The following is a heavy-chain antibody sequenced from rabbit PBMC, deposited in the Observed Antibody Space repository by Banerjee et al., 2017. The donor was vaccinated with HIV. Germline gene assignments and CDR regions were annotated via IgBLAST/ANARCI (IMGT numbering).Heavy chain of an antibody. J-gene: IGHJ4*01. V-gene: IGHV1S45*01. Sequence: QEQLVESGGGLVQPEESLTLTCTASGFSFSGSYYMCWVRQAPGKGLEWIGGIYPGSGSTYYATWVNGRFTISSHNAQNTLYLQLNSLTAADTATYFCVRVNSGLNLWGPGTLVTVS. CDR3: VRVNSGLNL. CDR2: IYPGSGST. CDR1: GFSFSGSYY. D-gene: IGHD4-1*01.